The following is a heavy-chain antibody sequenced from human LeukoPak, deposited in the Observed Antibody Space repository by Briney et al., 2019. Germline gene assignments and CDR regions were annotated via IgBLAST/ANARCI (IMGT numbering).Heavy chain of an antibody. J-gene: IGHJ4*02. CDR2: ISGSDDST. Sequence: GGSLRLSCAASGFTFSSYAMNWVRQAPGKGLEWVSGISGSDDSTYYADSVKGRFTISRDIPRNTLYPQMNSLRAEDTAVYYCAKDSGHSSSWYYWGQGTLVTVSS. V-gene: IGHV3-23*01. CDR3: AKDSGHSSSWYY. D-gene: IGHD6-13*01. CDR1: GFTFSSYA.